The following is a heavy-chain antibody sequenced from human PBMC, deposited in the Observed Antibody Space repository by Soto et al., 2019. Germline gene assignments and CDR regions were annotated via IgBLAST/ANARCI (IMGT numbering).Heavy chain of an antibody. D-gene: IGHD6-13*01. CDR2: IIPILGIA. Sequence: SVKVSCKASGGTFSSYTISWVRQAPGQGLEWMGRIIPILGIANYAQKFQGRVTITADKSTSTAYMELSSLRSEDTAVYYCARGASPYSSSWYKADYWGQGTLVTVSS. CDR3: ARGASPYSSSWYKADY. V-gene: IGHV1-69*02. J-gene: IGHJ4*02. CDR1: GGTFSSYT.